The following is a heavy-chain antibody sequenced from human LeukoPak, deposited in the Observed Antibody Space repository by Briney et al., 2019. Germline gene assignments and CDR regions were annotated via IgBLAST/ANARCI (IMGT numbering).Heavy chain of an antibody. D-gene: IGHD5-18*01. V-gene: IGHV3-30*18. CDR2: ISDDGSNE. CDR3: AKDADTATIIYWYFDL. J-gene: IGHJ2*01. CDR1: GFTVSSNY. Sequence: GGSLRLSCAASGFTVSSNYMSWVRQAPGKGLEWVAVISDDGSNEYYSDSVKGRFTISRDNSRNSLYLQMNSLRAEDTAVYYCAKDADTATIIYWYFDLWGRGTLVTVSS.